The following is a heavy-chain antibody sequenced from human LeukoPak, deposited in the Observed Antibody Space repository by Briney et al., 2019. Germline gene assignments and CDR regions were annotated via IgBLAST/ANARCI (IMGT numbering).Heavy chain of an antibody. V-gene: IGHV1-46*01. D-gene: IGHD3-9*01. J-gene: IGHJ4*02. CDR1: GYTFTSYY. CDR3: ARDLSGGKLRYFDWLPPDY. CDR2: ISPSAGTT. Sequence: ASVKVSCKASGYTFTSYYMHWVRQAPGQGLEWMGIISPSAGTTSYAQKFQGRVTMTRDTSTSTVHMELSSLRSEDTAVYYCARDLSGGKLRYFDWLPPDYWGQGTLVTVSS.